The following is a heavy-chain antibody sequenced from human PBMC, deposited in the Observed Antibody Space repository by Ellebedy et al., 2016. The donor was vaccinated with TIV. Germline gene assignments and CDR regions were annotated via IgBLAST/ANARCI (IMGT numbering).Heavy chain of an antibody. CDR1: GGSFSDYY. CDR3: ARAQGRLHLPAASRWFNP. Sequence: SETLSLTXSVYGGSFSDYYWGWIRQSPGKGLEWIGEINHSGSTNYNPSLRSRVTISVDTPKNEFSLRVSSVTAADTAIYYCARAQGRLHLPAASRWFNPWGQGTLVTVSS. V-gene: IGHV4-34*01. J-gene: IGHJ5*02. CDR2: INHSGST. D-gene: IGHD6-13*01.